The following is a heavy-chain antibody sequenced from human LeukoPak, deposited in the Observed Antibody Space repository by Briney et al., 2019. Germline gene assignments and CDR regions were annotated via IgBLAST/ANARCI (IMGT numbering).Heavy chain of an antibody. CDR3: AKDRGSGWSGVQFFVY. D-gene: IGHD6-19*01. CDR2: MNPNSGNT. J-gene: IGHJ4*02. Sequence: GASVKVSCKASGYTFTSYDINWVRQATGQGLEWMGWMNPNSGNTGYAQKFQGRVTMTRNTSISTAYMELSSLRSEDTAVYYCAKDRGSGWSGVQFFVYWGQGTLVTVSS. V-gene: IGHV1-8*01. CDR1: GYTFTSYD.